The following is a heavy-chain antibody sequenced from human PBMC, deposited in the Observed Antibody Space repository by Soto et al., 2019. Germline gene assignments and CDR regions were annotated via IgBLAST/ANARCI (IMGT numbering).Heavy chain of an antibody. Sequence: DVQLLESGGDLVQPGGSLRLSCAASGVTFSSYAMSWVRQAPGKGLEWVSSVSAGGDMTYYSDSVKGRFTISRDNSNIALFLQMNSLRTDDTALYYCARGDRGGSGSPASYYYSGLDVWGQGTTVTVSS. CDR2: VSAGGDMT. CDR1: GVTFSSYA. V-gene: IGHV3-23*01. CDR3: ARGDRGGSGSPASYYYSGLDV. J-gene: IGHJ6*02. D-gene: IGHD3-10*01.